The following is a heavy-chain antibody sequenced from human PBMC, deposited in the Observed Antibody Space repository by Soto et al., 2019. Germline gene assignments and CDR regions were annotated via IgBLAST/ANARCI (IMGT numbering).Heavy chain of an antibody. V-gene: IGHV3-48*02. D-gene: IGHD5-18*01. CDR1: GFSFSNYN. J-gene: IGHJ4*02. Sequence: GGSLRLSCVASGFSFSNYNMNWVRQAPGKGLEWVSYITDSSDTVHYADSVRGRFTISRDNAESSLYLQMNSLRDEDTAVYFCARDFEGSYGYGPFEYWGQGTLVTVSS. CDR2: ITDSSDTV. CDR3: ARDFEGSYGYGPFEY.